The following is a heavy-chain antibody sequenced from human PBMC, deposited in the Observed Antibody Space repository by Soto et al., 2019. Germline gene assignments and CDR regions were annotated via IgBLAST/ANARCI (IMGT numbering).Heavy chain of an antibody. CDR3: ARGSSDVLRFLEWSYGY. D-gene: IGHD3-3*01. V-gene: IGHV4-34*01. CDR1: GGSFSGYY. Sequence: PSETLSLTCAVYGGSFSGYYWSWIRQPPGKGLEWIGEINHSGSTNYNPSLKSRVTISVDTSKNQFSLKLSSVTAADTAVYYCARGSSDVLRFLEWSYGYWGQGTLVTVSS. J-gene: IGHJ4*02. CDR2: INHSGST.